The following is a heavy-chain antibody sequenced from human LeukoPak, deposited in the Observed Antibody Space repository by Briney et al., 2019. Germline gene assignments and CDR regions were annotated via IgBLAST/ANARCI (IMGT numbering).Heavy chain of an antibody. Sequence: ASVKVSCKASGYTFTGYYMHWVRQAPGQGLEWMGWINPNSGGTNYAQKFQGRVTMTRDTSISTAYMELSRLRSDDTAVYYCARKVTGIASPYYFDYWGQGTLVTVSS. CDR2: INPNSGGT. CDR1: GYTFTGYY. V-gene: IGHV1-2*02. J-gene: IGHJ4*02. D-gene: IGHD6-13*01. CDR3: ARKVTGIASPYYFDY.